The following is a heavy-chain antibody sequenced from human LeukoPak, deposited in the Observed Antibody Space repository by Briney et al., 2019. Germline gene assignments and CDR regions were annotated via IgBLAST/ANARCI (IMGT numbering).Heavy chain of an antibody. V-gene: IGHV3-33*01. CDR1: GFTFSSYG. CDR2: IWYDGSNK. CDR3: ARDSKLTPFDY. J-gene: IGHJ4*02. Sequence: GGSLRLSCAASGFTFSSYGMHWVRQAPGKGLEWVAVIWYDGSNKYYADSVKGRFTISRDNSKNTLYLQMNSLRAEDTAVYYCARDSKLTPFDYWGQGTLVTVS. D-gene: IGHD2-15*01.